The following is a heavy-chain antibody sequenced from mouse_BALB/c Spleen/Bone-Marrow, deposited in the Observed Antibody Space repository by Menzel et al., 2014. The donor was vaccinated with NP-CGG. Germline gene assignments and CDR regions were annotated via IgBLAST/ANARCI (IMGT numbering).Heavy chain of an antibody. D-gene: IGHD2-4*01. CDR2: ISNGGGST. Sequence: EVKLVESGGGLVQPGGSLKLSRATSGFTFSDYYMYWVRQTPEKRLEWVAYISNGGGSTYYPDTVKGRFTISRDNAKNALYLQMSRLKSEDTAMYYCARPTIYYDYDGYAMDYWGQGTSVTVSS. V-gene: IGHV5-12*02. CDR1: GFTFSDYY. CDR3: ARPTIYYDYDGYAMDY. J-gene: IGHJ4*01.